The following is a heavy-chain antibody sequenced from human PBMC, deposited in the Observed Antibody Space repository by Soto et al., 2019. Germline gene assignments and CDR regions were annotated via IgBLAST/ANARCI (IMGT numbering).Heavy chain of an antibody. Sequence: QVQLVESGGGVVQPGRSLRLSCAASGFSFSIYGMHWVRQAPGKGLQWVAAISYDGSERYYADSVKGRFTISRDNSNNSLYLQMNSLRAEDTAVYYCAKDAVSGSPRVSFNYYGMDVGGQGTTVTVSS. J-gene: IGHJ6*02. CDR3: AKDAVSGSPRVSFNYYGMDV. D-gene: IGHD3-10*01. CDR1: GFSFSIYG. CDR2: ISYDGSER. V-gene: IGHV3-30*18.